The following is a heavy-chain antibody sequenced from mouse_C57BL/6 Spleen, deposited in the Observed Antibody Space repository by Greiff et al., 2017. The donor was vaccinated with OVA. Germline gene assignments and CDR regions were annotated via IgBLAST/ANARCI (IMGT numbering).Heavy chain of an antibody. Sequence: EVQVVESGEGLVKPGGSLKLSCAASGFTFSSYAMSWVRQTPEKRLEWVAYISSGGDYIYYADTVKGRFTIPRDNARNTLYLQMSSLKSEDTAMYYCTRDQHSNYGGYFDVWGTGTTVTVSS. D-gene: IGHD2-5*01. CDR3: TRDQHSNYGGYFDV. CDR2: ISSGGDYI. J-gene: IGHJ1*03. CDR1: GFTFSSYA. V-gene: IGHV5-9-1*02.